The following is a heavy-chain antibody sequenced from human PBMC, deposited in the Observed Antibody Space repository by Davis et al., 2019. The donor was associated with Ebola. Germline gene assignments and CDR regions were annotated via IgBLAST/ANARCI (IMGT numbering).Heavy chain of an antibody. CDR3: ARAPSSSYGLDV. CDR1: GYTLASYY. V-gene: IGHV1-46*01. Sequence: ASVKVSCKASGYTLASYYIHWVRQAPGQGLEWMGIIYFSGDSTSYAQKFQGRVTMTRDTSTSTVYMDLSSLRSEDTAVYYCARAPSSSYGLDVWGQGTTVTVSS. J-gene: IGHJ6*02. D-gene: IGHD6-6*01. CDR2: IYFSGDST.